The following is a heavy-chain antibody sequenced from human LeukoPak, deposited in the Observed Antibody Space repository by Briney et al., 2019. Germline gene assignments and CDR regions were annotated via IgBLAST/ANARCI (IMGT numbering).Heavy chain of an antibody. CDR2: IWYDGSNK. CDR3: AKDRDGDSDY. D-gene: IGHD4-17*01. CDR1: GFTFSSYG. Sequence: GGSLRLSCAASGFTFSSYGMHWVRQAPGKGLEWVAVIWYDGSNKYYADSVKGRFTISRDNFKNTLYLQMNSLRAEDTAVCYCAKDRDGDSDYWGQGTLVTVSS. J-gene: IGHJ4*02. V-gene: IGHV3-33*06.